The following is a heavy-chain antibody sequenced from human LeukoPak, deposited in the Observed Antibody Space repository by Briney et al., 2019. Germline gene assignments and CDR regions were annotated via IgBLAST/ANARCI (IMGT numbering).Heavy chain of an antibody. D-gene: IGHD2-2*01. Sequence: ASVTVSCKASGYTFIDDYMHWVRQAPGKGLEFMGWINPDSGFTNYAQKFQGRVTMTRDTSISTAYLEVRSLTSDDTAVYYCAPTAEAYTSWWKVWGQGTLVTVSS. CDR3: APTAEAYTSWWKV. CDR1: GYTFIDDY. J-gene: IGHJ4*02. CDR2: INPDSGFT. V-gene: IGHV1-2*02.